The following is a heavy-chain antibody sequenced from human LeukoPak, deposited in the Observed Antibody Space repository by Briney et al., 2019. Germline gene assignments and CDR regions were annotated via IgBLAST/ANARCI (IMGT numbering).Heavy chain of an antibody. J-gene: IGHJ4*02. CDR1: GFTFSSYA. V-gene: IGHV3-64*01. CDR3: ARAQTGATSYFFDD. Sequence: PGGSLRLSCAASGFTFSSYAMYWVRQAPGKGLEYVSGINTNGGATFYAKSVKGRFTISRDDSKNTLYLHMGSLRGEDKAVYYCARAQTGATSYFFDDWGRGTLVTVSS. D-gene: IGHD1-7*01. CDR2: INTNGGAT.